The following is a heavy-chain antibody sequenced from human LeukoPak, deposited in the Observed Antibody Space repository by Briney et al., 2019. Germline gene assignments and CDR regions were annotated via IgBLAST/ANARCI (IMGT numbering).Heavy chain of an antibody. CDR2: INHSGST. J-gene: IGHJ4*02. Sequence: PSETLSLTCAVYGGSFSGYYWSWIRQPPGKGLEWIGEINHSGSTNYNPSLKSRVTISVDTSKNQFSLKLSSVTAADTAVYYCARGWPYYFDYWSQGTLVTVSS. CDR3: ARGWPYYFDY. CDR1: GGSFSGYY. V-gene: IGHV4-34*01.